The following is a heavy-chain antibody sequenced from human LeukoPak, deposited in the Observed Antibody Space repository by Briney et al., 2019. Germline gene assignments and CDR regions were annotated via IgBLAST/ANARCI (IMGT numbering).Heavy chain of an antibody. CDR1: GFTFSNYE. CDR3: ARDHNGPYTFDY. J-gene: IGHJ4*02. D-gene: IGHD2-2*02. Sequence: GGSLRLSCAASGFTFSNYEMNWVRQAPGKGLEWVSYISSSGSTIYYADSVKGRFTFSRDNANNSLYLQMNSLRAEDTAVYYCARDHNGPYTFDYWGQGTLVTVSS. CDR2: ISSSGSTI. V-gene: IGHV3-48*03.